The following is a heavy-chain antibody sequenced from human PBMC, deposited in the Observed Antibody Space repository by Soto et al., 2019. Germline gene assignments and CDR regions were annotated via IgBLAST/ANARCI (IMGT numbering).Heavy chain of an antibody. V-gene: IGHV3-30*18. J-gene: IGHJ4*02. Sequence: PGGSMRLSCAAARFTFSNYGRHWVRQTPGKGLEWVAVISYDGSNKYYADSVKGRFTISRDNSKNTLYLQMNSLRAEDTAVYYCVKGGYHYFDYWGQGTLVTVSS. CDR3: VKGGYHYFDY. CDR2: ISYDGSNK. D-gene: IGHD5-12*01. CDR1: RFTFSNYG.